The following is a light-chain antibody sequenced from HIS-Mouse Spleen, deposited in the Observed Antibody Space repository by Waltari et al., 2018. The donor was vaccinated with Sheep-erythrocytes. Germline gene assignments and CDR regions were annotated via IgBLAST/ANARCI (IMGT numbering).Light chain of an antibody. CDR1: SSDVGGYNY. V-gene: IGLV2-11*01. CDR3: CSYARCYSLV. J-gene: IGLJ1*01. Sequence: QSALTQPRSVSGSPGQSVTISCTGTSSDVGGYNYVSWYQQHPGKAPKRMSYDVSKRPCVVTDRCSGSKSGTTASLTISALQAEDEADYYGCSYARCYSLVIATGTKVTVL. CDR2: DVS.